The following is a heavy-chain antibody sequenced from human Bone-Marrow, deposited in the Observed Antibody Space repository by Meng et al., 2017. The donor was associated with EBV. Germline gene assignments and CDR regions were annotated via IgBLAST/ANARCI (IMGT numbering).Heavy chain of an antibody. J-gene: IGHJ4*02. CDR3: ASESGRGFTPDY. CDR1: GGTFRSDA. Sequence: QVQVVQSGAEVKKAGSSGKVSCKTSGGTFRSDAISWVRQAPGQGLEWMGGLIPLSDAPHYAQKFQGRVTITADESTSTHYLDLSGLRAEDTAVYYCASESGRGFTPDYWGQGTLVTVSS. CDR2: LIPLSDAP. D-gene: IGHD3-10*01. V-gene: IGHV1-69*01.